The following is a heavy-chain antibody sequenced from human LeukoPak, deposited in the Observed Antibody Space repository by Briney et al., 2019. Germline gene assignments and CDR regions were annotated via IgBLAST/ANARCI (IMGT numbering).Heavy chain of an antibody. Sequence: SVKVSCKASGGTFSSYAISWVRQAPGQGLEWMGGIIPIFGTANYAQKFQGRVTITADKSTSTAYMELSSLRSEDTAVYYCARVTTSHYYFDYWGQGTLVTVSS. CDR2: IIPIFGTA. J-gene: IGHJ4*02. CDR3: ARVTTSHYYFDY. V-gene: IGHV1-69*06. CDR1: GGTFSSYA. D-gene: IGHD4-17*01.